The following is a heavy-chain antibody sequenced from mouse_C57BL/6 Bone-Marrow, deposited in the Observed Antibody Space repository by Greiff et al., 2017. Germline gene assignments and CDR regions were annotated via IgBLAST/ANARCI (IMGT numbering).Heavy chain of an antibody. J-gene: IGHJ2*01. Sequence: QVHVKQPGAELVMPGASVKLSCKASGYTFTSYWMHWVKQRPGQGLEWIGEIDPSDSYTNYNQKFKGKSTLTVDKSSSTAYMQLSSLTSEDSAVYYCARGRWSPDYFDYWGQGTTLTVSS. V-gene: IGHV1-69*01. CDR1: GYTFTSYW. CDR2: IDPSDSYT. D-gene: IGHD2-3*01. CDR3: ARGRWSPDYFDY.